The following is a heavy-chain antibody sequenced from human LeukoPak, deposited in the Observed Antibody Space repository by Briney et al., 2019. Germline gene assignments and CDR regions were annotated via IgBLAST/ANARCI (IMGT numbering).Heavy chain of an antibody. CDR3: ARVPPSPPQQWLVPGFGY. D-gene: IGHD6-19*01. CDR2: ISAYNGNT. Sequence: HGASVKVSCKASGYTFTSYGISWVRQAPGQGLEWMGWISAYNGNTNYAQKLQGRVTMTTDTSTSTAYMELRSLRSDDTAVYYCARVPPSPPQQWLVPGFGYWGQGTLVTVSS. J-gene: IGHJ4*02. V-gene: IGHV1-18*01. CDR1: GYTFTSYG.